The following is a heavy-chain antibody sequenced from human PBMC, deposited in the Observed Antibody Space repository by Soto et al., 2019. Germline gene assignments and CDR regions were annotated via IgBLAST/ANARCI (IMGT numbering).Heavy chain of an antibody. Sequence: SETLSLTCAVYGGSFSGYYWTWIRQPPGTGLEWIGEINHSGSTNYNPSLKSRVTISVDTSKNQFSLKLSSVTAADTAVYYCARHSSSWYNFSYYYGMDVWGQGTTVTVSS. CDR3: ARHSSSWYNFSYYYGMDV. V-gene: IGHV4-34*01. D-gene: IGHD6-13*01. CDR2: INHSGST. J-gene: IGHJ6*02. CDR1: GGSFSGYY.